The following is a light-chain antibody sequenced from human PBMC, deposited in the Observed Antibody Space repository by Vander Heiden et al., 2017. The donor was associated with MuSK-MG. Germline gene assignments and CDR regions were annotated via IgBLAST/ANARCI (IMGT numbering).Light chain of an antibody. V-gene: IGKV1-39*01. Sequence: DIQMTPSPSSLSASVGDRVTITCRASQSISSYLNWYQQKPGKAPKLLIYAASSLQSGVPSRFSGSGYGTDFTLTISSRQPEDFASYYCQQTDCNLLTTFGGGTKVEIK. J-gene: IGKJ4*01. CDR2: AAS. CDR3: QQTDCNLLTT. CDR1: QSISSY.